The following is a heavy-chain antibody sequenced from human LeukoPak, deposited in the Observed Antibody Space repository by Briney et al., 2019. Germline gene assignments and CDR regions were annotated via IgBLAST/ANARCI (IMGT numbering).Heavy chain of an antibody. D-gene: IGHD3-3*01. CDR3: ARRPSYDFWSGYYRVDGLDI. CDR2: IYPGDSDT. Sequence: GESLKISCKGSGYSFTSYWIGWVRQMPGKGLEWMGIIYPGDSDTRYSPSFQGQVTISADKSISTAYLQWNSLRASDTAMYYCARRPSYDFWSGYYRVDGLDIWGQGTMVTVSS. J-gene: IGHJ3*02. CDR1: GYSFTSYW. V-gene: IGHV5-51*01.